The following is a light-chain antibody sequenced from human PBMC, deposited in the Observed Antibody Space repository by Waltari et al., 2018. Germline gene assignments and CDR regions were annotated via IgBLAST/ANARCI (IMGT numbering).Light chain of an antibody. CDR2: AVS. CDR3: SSYAGSSKGV. Sequence: QSALTQPASVSGSPGQSITTPCTGTSSYVGNYNRVSWYQQHPGKAPKLMIYAVSKRPSGVSDRFSGSKSGDMASLTISGLQPEDEAEYFCSSYAGSSKGVFGGGTKVTVL. J-gene: IGLJ2*01. V-gene: IGLV2-23*02. CDR1: SSYVGNYNR.